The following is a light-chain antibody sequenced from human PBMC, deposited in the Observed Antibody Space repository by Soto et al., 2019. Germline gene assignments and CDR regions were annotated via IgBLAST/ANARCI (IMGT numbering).Light chain of an antibody. CDR1: QSVTSNY. Sequence: EIVLTQSPGILSLSPGERATLSCRASQSVTSNYLAWYQQKPGQAPRLLIYDASNRATGVPDRFSGSGSGTDFTLTISRLEPEDFALYHCQKYGGSTITFGGGTKVEIK. CDR3: QKYGGSTIT. J-gene: IGKJ4*01. V-gene: IGKV3-20*01. CDR2: DAS.